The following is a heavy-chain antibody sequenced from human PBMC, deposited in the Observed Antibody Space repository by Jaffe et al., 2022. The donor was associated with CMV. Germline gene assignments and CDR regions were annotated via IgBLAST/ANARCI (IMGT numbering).Heavy chain of an antibody. D-gene: IGHD3-22*01. Sequence: EVQLVESGGGLVKPGGSLRLSCAASGFTFSSYSMNWVRQAPGKGLEWVSSISSSSSYIYYADSVKGRFTISRDNAKNSLYLQMNSLRAEDTAVYYCARGGAAIVVVINVDYWGQGTLVTVSS. CDR1: GFTFSSYS. CDR2: ISSSSSYI. J-gene: IGHJ4*02. V-gene: IGHV3-21*01. CDR3: ARGGAAIVVVINVDY.